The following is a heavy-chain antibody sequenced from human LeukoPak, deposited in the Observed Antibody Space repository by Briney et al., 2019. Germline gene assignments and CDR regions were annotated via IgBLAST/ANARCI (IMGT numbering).Heavy chain of an antibody. D-gene: IGHD3-3*01. J-gene: IGHJ4*02. Sequence: GGSLRLSCAASGFTFSSYAMSWVRQAPGKGLEWVSGMSGSGGSTYYADSVKGRFTISRDNSKNTLYLQMNSLRAEDTAVYYCAKKHGGDTIFGYYFDYWGQGTLVTVSS. V-gene: IGHV3-23*01. CDR1: GFTFSSYA. CDR2: MSGSGGST. CDR3: AKKHGGDTIFGYYFDY.